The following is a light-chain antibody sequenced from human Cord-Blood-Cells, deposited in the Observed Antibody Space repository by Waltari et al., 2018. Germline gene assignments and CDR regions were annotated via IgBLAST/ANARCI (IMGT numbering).Light chain of an antibody. CDR3: QQYNNWPPLT. J-gene: IGKJ4*01. V-gene: IGKV3-15*01. Sequence: EIVMTQSPATLSVAPGEPASLSCRARRSGSSTLAWYQQKPGQAPRLLIYGASTRATSIPARCSGSGSSTEFTLTISSLQSEDFAVDYCQQYNNWPPLTFGGGTKVEIK. CDR1: RSGSST. CDR2: GAS.